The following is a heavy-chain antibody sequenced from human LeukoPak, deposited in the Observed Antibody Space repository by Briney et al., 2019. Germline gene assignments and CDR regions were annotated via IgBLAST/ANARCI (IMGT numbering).Heavy chain of an antibody. CDR2: ISSSSSYI. V-gene: IGHV3-21*01. Sequence: PGGSLRLSCAASGFTVSSNYMNWVRQAPGKGLEWVSSISSSSSYIYYADSVKGRFTISRDNAKNSLYLQMNSLRAEDTAVYYCAREGRGYSLAYWGQGTLVTVSS. CDR1: GFTVSSNY. J-gene: IGHJ4*02. CDR3: AREGRGYSLAY. D-gene: IGHD5-18*01.